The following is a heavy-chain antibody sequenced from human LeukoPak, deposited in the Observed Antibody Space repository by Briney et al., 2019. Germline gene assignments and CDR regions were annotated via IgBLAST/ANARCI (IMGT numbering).Heavy chain of an antibody. CDR3: ARGLEWLTRRHTWFDP. Sequence: ASVKVSCKASGYTFTSYYMHWVRQAPGQGLEWMGIINPSGGNTNYAQKLQGRVTMTTDTSTSTAYMELRSLRSDDTAVYYCARGLEWLTRRHTWFDPWGQGTLVTVSS. J-gene: IGHJ5*02. CDR2: INPSGGNT. CDR1: GYTFTSYY. D-gene: IGHD3-3*01. V-gene: IGHV1-46*01.